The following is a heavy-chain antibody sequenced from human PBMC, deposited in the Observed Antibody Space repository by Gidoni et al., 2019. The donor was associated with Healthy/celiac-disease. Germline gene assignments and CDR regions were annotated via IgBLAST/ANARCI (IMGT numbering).Heavy chain of an antibody. CDR1: GYSFTSYW. D-gene: IGHD3-16*01. V-gene: IGHV5-51*03. CDR2: IYPGDSDT. Sequence: EVQLVQSGAEVKKQGASLTISCKGSGYSFTSYWIGGVRQMPGKGLEWMGCIYPGDSDTRYSPSFQGQVTISADKSISTAYLQWSSLKASDTAMYYCARPSTPYEPYWYFDLWGRGTLVTVSS. J-gene: IGHJ2*01. CDR3: ARPSTPYEPYWYFDL.